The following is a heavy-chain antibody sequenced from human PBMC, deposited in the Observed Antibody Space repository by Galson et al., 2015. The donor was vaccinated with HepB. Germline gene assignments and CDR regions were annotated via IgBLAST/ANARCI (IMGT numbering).Heavy chain of an antibody. V-gene: IGHV3-11*06. CDR2: ISGSSSSGKYV. J-gene: IGHJ2*01. CDR3: ARWQYFESSGFSL. CDR1: GFTFSDYY. Sequence: SLRLSCAGSGFTFSDYYMNWVRQAPGKGLEWLSYISGSSSSGKYVDYAESVKGRFTISRDNAKKSIYLQMDNVRVEDTAVYYCARWQYFESSGFSLWGRGTLVTVSS. D-gene: IGHD3-22*01.